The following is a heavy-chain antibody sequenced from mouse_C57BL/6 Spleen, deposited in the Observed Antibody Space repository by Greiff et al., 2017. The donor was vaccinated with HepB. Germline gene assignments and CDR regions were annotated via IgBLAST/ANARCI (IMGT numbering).Heavy chain of an antibody. V-gene: IGHV1-26*01. J-gene: IGHJ4*01. D-gene: IGHD1-1*01. CDR1: GYTFTDYY. CDR3: ARTYYYGVYYAMDY. Sequence: VQLQQSGPELVKPGASVKISCKASGYTFTDYYMNWVKQSHGKSLEWIGDINPNNGGTSYNQKFKGKATLTVDKSSSTAYMELRSLTSEDSAVYYCARTYYYGVYYAMDYWGQGTSVTVSS. CDR2: INPNNGGT.